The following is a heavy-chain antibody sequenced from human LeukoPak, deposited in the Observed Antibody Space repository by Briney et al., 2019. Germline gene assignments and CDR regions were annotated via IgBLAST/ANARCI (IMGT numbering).Heavy chain of an antibody. CDR1: GGSISSYY. D-gene: IGHD3-3*01. CDR3: ASSSITIFGVVIPEFDY. CDR2: IYTSGGT. Sequence: SETLSLTCTVSGGSISSYYWSWIRQPAGKGLEWIGRIYTSGGTNYNPSLKSRVTMSVDTSKNQFSLKLSSVTAADTAVYYCASSSITIFGVVIPEFDYWGQGTLVTVSS. J-gene: IGHJ4*02. V-gene: IGHV4-4*07.